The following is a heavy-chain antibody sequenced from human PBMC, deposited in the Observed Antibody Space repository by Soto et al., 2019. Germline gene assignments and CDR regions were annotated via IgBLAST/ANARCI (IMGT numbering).Heavy chain of an antibody. CDR1: GGSFSGYY. Sequence: QVQLQQWGAGLLKPSETLSLTYAVYGGSFSGYYWTWIRQPPGKGLEWLGEIDHSGDTNYNASLKSRLTLSIDTSKNQISLNLTSVTAADTALYYCAARTGTTVYRNWFDPWGQGTLVTVSS. D-gene: IGHD4-4*01. CDR3: AARTGTTVYRNWFDP. J-gene: IGHJ5*02. CDR2: IDHSGDT. V-gene: IGHV4-34*01.